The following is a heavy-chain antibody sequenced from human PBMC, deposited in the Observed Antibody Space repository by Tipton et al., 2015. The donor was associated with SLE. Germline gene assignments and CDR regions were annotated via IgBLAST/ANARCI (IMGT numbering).Heavy chain of an antibody. CDR3: VRGNVISWFGP. V-gene: IGHV4-39*07. CDR1: GGSFSSDTYL. CDR2: FYHSGVT. J-gene: IGHJ5*02. Sequence: TLSLTCTVSGGSFSSDTYLWGWIRQPPGKGLEWIGSFYHSGVTYYNPSLKSRVSISIGTSSNQFSLRLTSVTAADTALYYCVRGNVISWFGPWGRGTLVTVST.